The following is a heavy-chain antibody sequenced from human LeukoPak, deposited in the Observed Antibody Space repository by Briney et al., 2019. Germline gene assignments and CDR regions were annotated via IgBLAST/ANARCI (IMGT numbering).Heavy chain of an antibody. J-gene: IGHJ4*02. D-gene: IGHD5-18*01. Sequence: ASVKVSCTVSGSSLTELCLYWVRQAPGKGLEWMGGFDVIDGETFYAQKFQGRVTMTEDSSADTAYMELRSLTSDDTALYYCAAGRPYSLLDYWGQGTLVTVSS. CDR2: FDVIDGET. V-gene: IGHV1-24*01. CDR3: AAGRPYSLLDY. CDR1: GSSLTELC.